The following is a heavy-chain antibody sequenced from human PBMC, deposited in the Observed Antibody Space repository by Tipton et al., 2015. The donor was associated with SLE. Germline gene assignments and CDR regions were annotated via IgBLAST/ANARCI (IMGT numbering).Heavy chain of an antibody. CDR2: ISGSGGST. J-gene: IGHJ5*02. Sequence: SLRLSCAASGFTFSSYGMHWVRQAPGKGLEWVSAISGSGGSTYYADSVKGRFTISRDNSKNTLYLQMNSLRAEDTAVYYCAKDRYSSSWYGEGYNWFDPWGQGTLVTVSS. V-gene: IGHV3-23*01. D-gene: IGHD6-13*01. CDR3: AKDRYSSSWYGEGYNWFDP. CDR1: GFTFSSYG.